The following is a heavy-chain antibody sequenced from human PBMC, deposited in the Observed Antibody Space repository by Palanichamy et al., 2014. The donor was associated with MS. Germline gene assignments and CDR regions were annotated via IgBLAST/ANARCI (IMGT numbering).Heavy chain of an antibody. CDR3: AKPLWFGELSRGYYFDY. CDR2: ISGSGGDT. V-gene: IGHV3-23*01. CDR1: GFTFRSYV. J-gene: IGHJ4*02. Sequence: QLLEVWGGVGTGLGGPVRLSCAASGFTFRSYVMTWVRQAPGKGLEWVSVISGSGGDTYYADSVKGRFTISRDNSKNTLYLQMNSLRAEDTAVYYCAKPLWFGELSRGYYFDYWGQGTLVTVSS. D-gene: IGHD3-10*01.